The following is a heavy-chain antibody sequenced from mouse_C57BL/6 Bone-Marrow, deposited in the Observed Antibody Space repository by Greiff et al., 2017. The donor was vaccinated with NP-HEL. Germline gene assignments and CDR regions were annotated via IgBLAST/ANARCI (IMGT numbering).Heavy chain of an antibody. CDR3: ARPRRFDY. V-gene: IGHV1-81*01. CDR1: GYTFTSYG. J-gene: IGHJ2*01. CDR2: IYPRSGNT. Sequence: QVQLQQSGAELARPGASVKLSCKASGYTFTSYGISWVKQRTGQGLEWIGEIYPRSGNTYYNEKFKGKATLTADKSSSTAYMELRSLTSEDSAVYFCARPRRFDYWGQGTTLPVSS.